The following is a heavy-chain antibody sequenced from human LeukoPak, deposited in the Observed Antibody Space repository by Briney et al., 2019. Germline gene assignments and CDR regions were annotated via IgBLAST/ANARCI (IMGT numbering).Heavy chain of an antibody. V-gene: IGHV3-23*01. D-gene: IGHD2-21*02. CDR1: GLNFANHA. Sequence: GGSRRPSCAAPGLNFANHAMSWVRQTAGKGREWVSAISGGGDITYYADSVKGRFTISRDNSKDTLFLQMHSLRPGDTAVYYCVREDTPATANYWGQGTLVTISS. J-gene: IGHJ4*02. CDR3: VREDTPATANY. CDR2: ISGGGDIT.